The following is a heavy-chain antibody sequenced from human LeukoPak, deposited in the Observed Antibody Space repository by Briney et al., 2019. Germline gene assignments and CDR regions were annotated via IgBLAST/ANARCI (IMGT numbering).Heavy chain of an antibody. CDR3: AREDFDTRDFDY. CDR1: GYTFTSYG. D-gene: IGHD3-9*01. CDR2: ISAYNGNT. Sequence: ASVKVSCEASGYTFTSYGISWVRQAPGQELEWMGWISAYNGNTNYAQKLQGRVTMTTDTSTSTAYMELRSLRSDDTAVYYCAREDFDTRDFDYWGQGTLVTVSS. J-gene: IGHJ4*02. V-gene: IGHV1-18*01.